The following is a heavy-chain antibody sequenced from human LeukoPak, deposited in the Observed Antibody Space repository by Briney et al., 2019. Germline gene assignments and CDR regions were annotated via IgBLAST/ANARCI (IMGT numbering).Heavy chain of an antibody. CDR1: GFTFSSYS. CDR3: ARDISAASY. CDR2: ISSRSSYI. D-gene: IGHD6-13*01. V-gene: IGHV3-21*01. Sequence: GGSLRLSCAASGFTFSSYSMNWVRQAPGKGLEWVSSISSRSSYIYYADSVKGRFTISRDNAKNSLYLQMNSLRAEDTAVYYCARDISAASYWGQGTLVTVSS. J-gene: IGHJ4*02.